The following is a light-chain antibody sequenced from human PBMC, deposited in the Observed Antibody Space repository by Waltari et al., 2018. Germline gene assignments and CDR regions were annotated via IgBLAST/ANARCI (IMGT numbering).Light chain of an antibody. CDR3: QSGDSSGVGG. J-gene: IGLJ3*02. V-gene: IGLV3-25*03. CDR2: KES. Sequence: WSQPKAGRVPVLGIYKESERPSGIPERFSGSSSGTTVTLTISGVQAEDEADYYCQSGDSSGVGGFGGGTKLTVL.